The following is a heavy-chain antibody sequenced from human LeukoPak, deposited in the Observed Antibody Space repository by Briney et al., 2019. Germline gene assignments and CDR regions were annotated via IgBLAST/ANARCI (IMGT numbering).Heavy chain of an antibody. CDR3: AKGAELRYFDWLVDY. V-gene: IGHV3-23*01. CDR1: GFTFSSYA. D-gene: IGHD3-9*01. CDR2: ISGSGGST. J-gene: IGHJ4*02. Sequence: PGGSLRLSCAASGFTFSSYAMSWVRQAPGKGREWVSAISGSGGSTYYADSVKGRFTVSRDDSKNTLYLQMTSLRAEGTAVYYCAKGAELRYFDWLVDYWGQGTLVTVSS.